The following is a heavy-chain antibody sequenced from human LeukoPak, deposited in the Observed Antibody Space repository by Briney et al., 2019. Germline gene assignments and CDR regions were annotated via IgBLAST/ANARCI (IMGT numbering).Heavy chain of an antibody. J-gene: IGHJ4*02. CDR1: GFTFSDYY. CDR2: ISSSSSYT. CDR3: ASGPYGSGSYYNGGLWY. D-gene: IGHD3-10*01. Sequence: PGGSLRLSCAASGFTFSDYYMSWIRQAPGKGLEWVSYISSSSSYTNYADSVKGRFTISRDNAKNSLYLQMNSLRAEDTAVYYCASGPYGSGSYYNGGLWYWGQGTLVTVSS. V-gene: IGHV3-11*06.